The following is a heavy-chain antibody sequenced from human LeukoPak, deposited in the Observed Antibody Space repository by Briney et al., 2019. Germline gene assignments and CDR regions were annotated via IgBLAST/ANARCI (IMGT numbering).Heavy chain of an antibody. V-gene: IGHV3-23*01. CDR3: AKDLGSGWYLANPFDY. Sequence: GGSLRLSCAASGFTFSSYAMSWVRQAPGKGLEWVSAISGSGGSTYYADSVKGRFTISRDNSKNTLYLQMDSLRAEDTAVYYCAKDLGSGWYLANPFDYWGQGTLVTVSS. CDR2: ISGSGGST. CDR1: GFTFSSYA. D-gene: IGHD6-19*01. J-gene: IGHJ4*02.